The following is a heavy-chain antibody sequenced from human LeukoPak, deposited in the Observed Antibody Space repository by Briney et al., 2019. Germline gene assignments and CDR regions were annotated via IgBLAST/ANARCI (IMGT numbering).Heavy chain of an antibody. CDR2: IYYSGGT. D-gene: IGHD5-12*01. Sequence: PSETLSLTCTVSGGSISSYYWSWIRQPPGKGLEWIGYIYYSGGTNYNPSLKSRVTISVDTSKNQFSLKLSSVTAADTAVYYCARAHGRGNDAFDIWGQGTMVTVSS. J-gene: IGHJ3*02. V-gene: IGHV4-59*12. CDR1: GGSISSYY. CDR3: ARAHGRGNDAFDI.